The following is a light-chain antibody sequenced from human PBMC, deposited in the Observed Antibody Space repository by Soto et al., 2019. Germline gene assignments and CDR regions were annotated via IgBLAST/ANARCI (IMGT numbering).Light chain of an antibody. CDR3: QQYNSYAPRT. J-gene: IGKJ1*01. Sequence: DIQMTQSPSTLSASVGDRVTITCRASQSITTFLAWYQQKPGKAPTLLIYDASTLKSGVPSRFSGSGSGTEFTLTISSLQPDDFATYYCQQYNSYAPRTFGQGTKVEIK. V-gene: IGKV1-5*01. CDR2: DAS. CDR1: QSITTF.